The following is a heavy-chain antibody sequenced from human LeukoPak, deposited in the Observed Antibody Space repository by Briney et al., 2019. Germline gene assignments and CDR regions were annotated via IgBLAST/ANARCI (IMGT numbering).Heavy chain of an antibody. Sequence: GGSLRLSCAASGFTVSSNYMSWVRQAPGKGLEWVSVIYSGGSTYYADSVKGRFTISRDNSKNTLYLQMNSLRAEDTAVYYCAKDPDYGDSYFDYWGQGTLVTVSS. CDR1: GFTVSSNY. CDR3: AKDPDYGDSYFDY. D-gene: IGHD4-17*01. V-gene: IGHV3-66*01. J-gene: IGHJ4*02. CDR2: IYSGGST.